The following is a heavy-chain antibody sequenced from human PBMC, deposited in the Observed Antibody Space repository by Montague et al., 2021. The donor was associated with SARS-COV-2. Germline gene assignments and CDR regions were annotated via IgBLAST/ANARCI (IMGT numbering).Heavy chain of an antibody. CDR2: IFENGDT. V-gene: IGHV4-4*09. D-gene: IGHD3-16*01. Sequence: SETLSLTCTVSGVAISYGDWSWIRQPPGKGLEWIVTIFENGDTDHNPSLKSRVTVSEDTSQNQFSLRLSSVAAADTALYYCARYYERSWDVWSQGTTVTVSS. CDR1: GVAISYGD. J-gene: IGHJ6*02. CDR3: ARYYERSWDV.